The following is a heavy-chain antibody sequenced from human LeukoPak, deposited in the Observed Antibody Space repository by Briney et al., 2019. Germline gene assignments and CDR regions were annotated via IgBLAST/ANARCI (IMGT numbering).Heavy chain of an antibody. D-gene: IGHD6-13*01. J-gene: IGHJ4*02. CDR3: ARGSSSWSGDFGY. CDR1: GGSISSYY. CDR2: IYYSGST. V-gene: IGHV4-59*01. Sequence: PSETLSLTCTVSGGSISSYYWSWIRQPPGKGLEWIGYIYYSGSTNYNPSLKSRVTISVDTSKNQFSLKLSSVTAADTAVYYCARGSSSWSGDFGYWGQGTLVTVSS.